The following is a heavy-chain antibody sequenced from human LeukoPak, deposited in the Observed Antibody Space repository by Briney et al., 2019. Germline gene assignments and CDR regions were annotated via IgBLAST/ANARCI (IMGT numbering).Heavy chain of an antibody. D-gene: IGHD3-10*01. J-gene: IGHJ4*02. CDR2: IQYDGSKE. Sequence: GGSLRLSCAASGFMFSGYGMHWVRQAPGNGLEWVAFIQYDGSKEYYADSVKGRFTISRDNSKNTLYLQMNSLRVEDTAVYYCAKVAKYYYGSETYYFFEHWGQGTPVTASS. V-gene: IGHV3-30*02. CDR3: AKVAKYYYGSETYYFFEH. CDR1: GFMFSGYG.